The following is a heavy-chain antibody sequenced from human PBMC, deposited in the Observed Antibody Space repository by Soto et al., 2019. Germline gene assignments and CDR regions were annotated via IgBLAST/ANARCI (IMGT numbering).Heavy chain of an antibody. CDR1: GYIFTSYY. V-gene: IGHV1-46*03. CDR2: INPFDGSR. D-gene: IGHD3-10*01. Sequence: GASVKVSCKASGYIFTSYYLHWVRQAPGQGLEWMGWINPFDGSRMFAQSFQGRVTFTRDTSTSTVYMELSGLRSDDTAVYYCSRVDPGETSPFDHWGQGTLIPSPQ. J-gene: IGHJ4*02. CDR3: SRVDPGETSPFDH.